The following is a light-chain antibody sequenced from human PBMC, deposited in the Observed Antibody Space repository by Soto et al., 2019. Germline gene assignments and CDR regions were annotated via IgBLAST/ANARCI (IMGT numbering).Light chain of an antibody. CDR1: QSINTY. CDR2: TAS. Sequence: DLQMTQSPSSLSASVGDRVTITCRASQSINTYLNWYQQQPGKAHKLLIYTASSLQSGVPSRFSGSGSGTDFTLTISSLQPEDFATYYCQQSYTTPRTFGQGTKVEIK. J-gene: IGKJ1*01. CDR3: QQSYTTPRT. V-gene: IGKV1-39*01.